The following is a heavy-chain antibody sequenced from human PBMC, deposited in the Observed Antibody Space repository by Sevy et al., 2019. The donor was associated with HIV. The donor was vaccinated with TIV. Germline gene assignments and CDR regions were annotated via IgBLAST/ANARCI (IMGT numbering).Heavy chain of an antibody. Sequence: GGSLRLSCAASGFTFNSYSINWVRQAPGKGLEWVSYISGLSNYIYYAESLKGRFTISRDNAKDSVYLQMNSLRVEDTAVYYCARGENWNYAEYWGQGILVTVSS. CDR2: ISGLSNYI. V-gene: IGHV3-21*01. J-gene: IGHJ4*02. CDR3: ARGENWNYAEY. D-gene: IGHD1-7*01. CDR1: GFTFNSYS.